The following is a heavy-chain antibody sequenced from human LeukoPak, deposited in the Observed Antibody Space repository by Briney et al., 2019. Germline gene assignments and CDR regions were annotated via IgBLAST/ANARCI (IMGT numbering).Heavy chain of an antibody. CDR3: AKDPPHYTGYGQLDY. J-gene: IGHJ4*02. D-gene: IGHD5-12*01. V-gene: IGHV3-23*01. Sequence: PGGSLRLSWAASGFTFTSYATKSVRQAPGKGLEWVSTISGSGGSTYYADSVKGRFTISRDNSKNTLYLQMNSLRAEDTAVYYCAKDPPHYTGYGQLDYWGQGTLVTVSS. CDR2: ISGSGGST. CDR1: GFTFTSYA.